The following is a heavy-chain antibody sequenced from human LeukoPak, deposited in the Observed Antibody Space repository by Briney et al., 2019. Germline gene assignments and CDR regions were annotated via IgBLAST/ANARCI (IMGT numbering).Heavy chain of an antibody. Sequence: GGSLRLSCAASGITVSSKYMSWVRQAPGKGLEWVSVMQSGGSTYYADSVKGRFTISRDNSKNTLYLQMNSLRVEDTAVYYCARDTAAGETLVSPGYWGQGTLVTVSS. J-gene: IGHJ4*02. D-gene: IGHD6-13*01. CDR3: ARDTAAGETLVSPGY. CDR1: GITVSSKY. V-gene: IGHV3-53*01. CDR2: MQSGGST.